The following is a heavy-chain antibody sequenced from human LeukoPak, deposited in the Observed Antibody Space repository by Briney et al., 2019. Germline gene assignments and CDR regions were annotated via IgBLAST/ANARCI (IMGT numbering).Heavy chain of an antibody. D-gene: IGHD5-24*01. CDR2: IYSGGST. CDR1: GFTVSSNY. CDR3: ARDLGGRMGLSAV. Sequence: GGSLRLSCAASGFTVSSNYMSWVRQAPGKGLEWVSVIYSGGSTYYADSVKGRFTISRDNSKNTLYLQMNSLRAEDTAVYYCARDLGGRMGLSAVWGQGTTVTVSS. J-gene: IGHJ6*02. V-gene: IGHV3-66*01.